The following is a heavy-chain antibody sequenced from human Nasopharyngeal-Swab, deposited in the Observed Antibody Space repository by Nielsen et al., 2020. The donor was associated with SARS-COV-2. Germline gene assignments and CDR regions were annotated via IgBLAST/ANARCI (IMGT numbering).Heavy chain of an antibody. CDR2: ISHNSGT. D-gene: IGHD1-1*01. J-gene: IGHJ5*02. V-gene: IGHV4-59*11. CDR3: AKEGTTGWFDP. Sequence: SETLSLTCTVSGVSITSQYWSWIRQPPGKGLEWIGYISHNSGTSYNPSLKSRVTMFMDKAKNQCSLRLRSVTAADTAVYYCAKEGTTGWFDPWGQGTLVTVSS. CDR1: GVSITSQY.